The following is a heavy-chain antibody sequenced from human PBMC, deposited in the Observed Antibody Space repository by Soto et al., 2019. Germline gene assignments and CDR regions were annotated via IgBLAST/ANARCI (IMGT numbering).Heavy chain of an antibody. CDR1: GYSFTKYG. J-gene: IGHJ6*02. V-gene: IGHV1-3*01. Sequence: ASVKVSCKTSGYSFTKYGLHWVRQAPGQRLEWMGWINPGNGDTKYSQKFQGRVTITRDTSATTAYMELSSLRSEDSAVFYCARADCSSTSCYNYYYYGMDVWGQGTTVTVSS. CDR3: ARADCSSTSCYNYYYYGMDV. CDR2: INPGNGDT. D-gene: IGHD2-2*01.